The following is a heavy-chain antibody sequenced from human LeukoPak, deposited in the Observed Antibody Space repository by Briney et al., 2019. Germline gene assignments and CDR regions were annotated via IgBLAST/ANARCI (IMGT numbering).Heavy chain of an antibody. CDR1: GFTFSSYW. V-gene: IGHV3-74*01. Sequence: GGSLRLSCAASGFTFSSYWMHWVRQAPGKGLVWVSRINTDGSSTSYADSVKGRSTISRDNSKNTLYLQMNSMRAEDTAEYYCARGRREGSAAEDYWGQGTLVTVSS. D-gene: IGHD6-13*01. J-gene: IGHJ4*02. CDR2: INTDGSST. CDR3: ARGRREGSAAEDY.